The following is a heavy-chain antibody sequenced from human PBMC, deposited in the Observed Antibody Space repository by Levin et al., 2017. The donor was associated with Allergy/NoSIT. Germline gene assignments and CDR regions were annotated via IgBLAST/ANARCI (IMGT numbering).Heavy chain of an antibody. D-gene: IGHD1-26*01. CDR1: GFTFSSYW. CDR3: ARDHRGTFDY. Sequence: GASVKVSCAVSGFTFSSYWMSWVRQAPGKGLEWVANIKQDGSEKHYVDSVKGRFTISRDNAKNSLYLQMNSLRAEDTAVYYCARDHRGTFDYWGQGTLVTVSS. CDR2: IKQDGSEK. J-gene: IGHJ4*02. V-gene: IGHV3-7*03.